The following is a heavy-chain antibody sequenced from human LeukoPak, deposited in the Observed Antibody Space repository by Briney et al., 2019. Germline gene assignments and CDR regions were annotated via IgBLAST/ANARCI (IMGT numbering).Heavy chain of an antibody. CDR2: ISSSGSTI. CDR3: ARSTPKLPGYYFDY. CDR1: GFTFSSYE. D-gene: IGHD5-24*01. J-gene: IGHJ4*02. Sequence: GGSLRLSCAASGFTFSSYEMNWVRQAPGKGLEWVSYISSSGSTIYYADSVKGRFTISRDNAKNSLYLQMNSLRAEDTAVYYCARSTPKLPGYYFDYWGQGTLVTVSS. V-gene: IGHV3-48*03.